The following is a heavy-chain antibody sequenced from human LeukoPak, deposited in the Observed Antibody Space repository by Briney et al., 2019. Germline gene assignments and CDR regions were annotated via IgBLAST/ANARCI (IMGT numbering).Heavy chain of an antibody. J-gene: IGHJ5*02. CDR2: INSDAGST. V-gene: IGHV3-74*01. CDR3: ARDYGPYYYGSGSYGVDH. D-gene: IGHD3-10*01. CDR1: GFTFSTYW. Sequence: GGSLRLSCAASGFTFSTYWMHWVRQAPGKGLVWVSRINSDAGSTSYADSVRGRFTISRDNAKNTLYLQMDSLRAEDTAVYYCARDYGPYYYGSGSYGVDHWGQGTLVTVSS.